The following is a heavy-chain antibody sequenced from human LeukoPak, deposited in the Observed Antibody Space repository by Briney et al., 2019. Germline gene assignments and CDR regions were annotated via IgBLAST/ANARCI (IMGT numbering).Heavy chain of an antibody. J-gene: IGHJ3*02. CDR1: GYSFTYW. CDR3: ARESYGGYQFDI. V-gene: IGHV1-3*01. D-gene: IGHD4-23*01. Sequence: GESLKISCKGSGYSFTYWIGWVRQMPGKGLEWMGRINAGDGDTNYSQKFQGRVTITRDTSASTAHMELSSLRSEDTALYYCARESYGGYQFDIWGQGTVVTVSS. CDR2: INAGDGDT.